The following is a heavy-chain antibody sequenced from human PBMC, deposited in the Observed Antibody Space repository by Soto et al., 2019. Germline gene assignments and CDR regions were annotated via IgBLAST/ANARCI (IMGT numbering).Heavy chain of an antibody. CDR1: IVSSGSSRDY. Sequence: SETLSLATPVSIVSSGSSRDYWGWIRQTPGKGLEWIGTIYFSGKTYYNPSLKSRLTISVDRSKNQFALNLTSVTAADTAVYYCARHGSYWGPGTLVTAPQ. CDR3: ARHGSY. CDR2: IYFSGKT. J-gene: IGHJ4*02. V-gene: IGHV4-39*01.